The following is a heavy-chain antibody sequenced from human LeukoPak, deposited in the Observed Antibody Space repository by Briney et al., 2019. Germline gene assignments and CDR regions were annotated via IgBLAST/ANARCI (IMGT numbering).Heavy chain of an antibody. V-gene: IGHV4-59*01. D-gene: IGHD6-19*01. J-gene: IGHJ4*02. Sequence: SETLSLTCTVSGGSISSYYWTWIRQPPGKGLEWIGYISYSGSTNYNPSLKSRVTISVDTSKNQFSLRLSSVTTADTAVYYCARDGGTSGNNYYFDYWGQGILVTVSS. CDR3: ARDGGTSGNNYYFDY. CDR2: ISYSGST. CDR1: GGSISSYY.